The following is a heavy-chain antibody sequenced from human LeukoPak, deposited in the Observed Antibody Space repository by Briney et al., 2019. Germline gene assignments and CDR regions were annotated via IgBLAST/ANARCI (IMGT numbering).Heavy chain of an antibody. D-gene: IGHD3-3*01. CDR3: ARVTYYDFWSGYPSVFDY. J-gene: IGHJ4*02. CDR2: IYYSGST. V-gene: IGHV4-39*01. Sequence: SETLSLTCTVSGGSISDSSYYWGWIRQPPGKGLEWIGSIYYSGSTYYNPSLKSRVTISVDTSKNQFSLKLSSVTAADTAVYYCARVTYYDFWSGYPSVFDYWGQGTLVTVSS. CDR1: GGSISDSSYY.